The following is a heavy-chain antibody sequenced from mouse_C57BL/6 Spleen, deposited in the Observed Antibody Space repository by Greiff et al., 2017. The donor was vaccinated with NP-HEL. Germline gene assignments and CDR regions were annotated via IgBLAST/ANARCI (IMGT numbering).Heavy chain of an antibody. CDR1: GYTFTSYT. Sequence: QVQLKQSGAELARPGASVKMSCKASGYTFTSYTMHWVKQRPGQGLVWIGYINPSSGSTKYNQKFKDKATLTADKSSSTAYMQLSSLTSEDSAVDYCARGGGYYYAMDYWGQGTSVTVSS. CDR3: ARGGGYYYAMDY. V-gene: IGHV1-4*01. J-gene: IGHJ4*01. CDR2: INPSSGST.